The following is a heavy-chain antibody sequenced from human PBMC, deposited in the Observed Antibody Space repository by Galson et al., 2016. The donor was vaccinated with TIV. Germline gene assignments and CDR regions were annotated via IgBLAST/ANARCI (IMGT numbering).Heavy chain of an antibody. D-gene: IGHD3-22*01. CDR2: IYPGDSDT. V-gene: IGHV5-51*01. CDR1: GYNFSLYW. J-gene: IGHJ4*02. Sequence: QSGAEVKKPGESLKISCQASGYNFSLYWIGWVRQMPGKGLEWMGVIYPGDSDTRYSPSFQGQVTISADKSISTAFLQWSSLKPSDTSIYYCARADSDNSGYWGPGTLLTVSS. CDR3: ARADSDNSGY.